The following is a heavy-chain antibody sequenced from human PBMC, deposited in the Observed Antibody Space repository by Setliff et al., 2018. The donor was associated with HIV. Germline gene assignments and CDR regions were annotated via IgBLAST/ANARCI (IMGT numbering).Heavy chain of an antibody. Sequence: ASVKVSCKASGYSFTTSGVSWVRQAPGQGLEWMGWINIRSGNTNYAQNFQGRVTMTTDTSTSTAYMGLRSLRSDDTAMYYCARKYTGGPLDYWGQGTLVTVSS. CDR2: INIRSGNT. CDR1: GYSFTTSG. V-gene: IGHV1-18*01. D-gene: IGHD6-19*01. J-gene: IGHJ4*02. CDR3: ARKYTGGPLDY.